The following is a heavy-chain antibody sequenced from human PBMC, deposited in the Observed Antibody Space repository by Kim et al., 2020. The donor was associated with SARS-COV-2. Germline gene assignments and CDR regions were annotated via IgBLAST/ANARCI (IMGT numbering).Heavy chain of an antibody. Sequence: GGSLRLSCAASGFTFSSYAMSWVRQAPGKGLEWVSAISGSGGSTYYADSVKGRFTISRDNSKNTLYLQMNSLRAEDTAVYYCAGQRWELYYFDYWGQGTLVTVSS. CDR2: ISGSGGST. D-gene: IGHD1-26*01. V-gene: IGHV3-23*01. CDR1: GFTFSSYA. CDR3: AGQRWELYYFDY. J-gene: IGHJ4*02.